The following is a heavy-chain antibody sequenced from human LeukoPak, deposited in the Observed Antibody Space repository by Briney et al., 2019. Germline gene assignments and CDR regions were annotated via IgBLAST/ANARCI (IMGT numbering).Heavy chain of an antibody. V-gene: IGHV3-33*01. CDR1: GFTFTFHG. CDR3: ARDWSSSWYRGPDWYFDL. D-gene: IGHD6-13*01. J-gene: IGHJ2*01. CDR2: MWFDGSKQ. Sequence: GGSLRLSCAASGFTFTFHGLHWVRQAPGKGLEWVAVMWFDGSKQYYGASVKGRFTVSRDTSKNTLYLQMNNLGVDDTAMYYCARDWSSSWYRGPDWYFDLWGRGVLVTVSS.